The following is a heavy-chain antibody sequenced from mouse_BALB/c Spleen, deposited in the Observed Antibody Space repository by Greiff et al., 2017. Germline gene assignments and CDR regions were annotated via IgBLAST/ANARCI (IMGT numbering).Heavy chain of an antibody. J-gene: IGHJ2*01. CDR3: SGGSFFDY. CDR1: GYTFTDYA. V-gene: IGHV1S137*01. Sequence: VQLQQSGAELVRPGVSVKISCKGSGYTFTDYAMHWVKQSHAKSLEWIGVISTYYGDASYNQKFKGKATMTVDKSSSTVYMRLDRLTSEDSAIYYCSGGSFFDYWGQGTTLTVSS. D-gene: IGHD1-1*02. CDR2: ISTYYGDA.